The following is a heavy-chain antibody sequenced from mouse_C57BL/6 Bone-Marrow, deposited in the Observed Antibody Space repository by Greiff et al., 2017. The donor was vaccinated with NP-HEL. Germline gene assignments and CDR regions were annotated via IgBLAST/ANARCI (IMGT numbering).Heavy chain of an antibody. D-gene: IGHD6-2*01. J-gene: IGHJ4*01. CDR2: IDPSDSYT. CDR1: GYTFTSYW. CDR3: ASLLPYAMGY. Sequence: QVQLQQPGAELVMPGASVKLSCKASGYTFTSYWMHWVKQRPGQGLEWIGEIDPSDSYTNYNQKFKAQSTLTVAKPSSTAYMQLSSLTSEDSAVYYCASLLPYAMGYWGQGTSVSVSS. V-gene: IGHV1-69*01.